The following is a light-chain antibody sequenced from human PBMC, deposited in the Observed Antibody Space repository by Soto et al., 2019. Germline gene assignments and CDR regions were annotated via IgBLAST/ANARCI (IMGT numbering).Light chain of an antibody. CDR3: QQRNDWPRT. J-gene: IGKJ1*01. V-gene: IGKV3-11*01. Sequence: IVMTQSAATLSVSPWERATLSCRASQSVSSNLAWSQKKPGQAPRLLSYEASNRATGIPARFSGRGAGTACTLTISSREHDDVAVYSCQQRNDWPRTFGQGTKVDIK. CDR1: QSVSSN. CDR2: EAS.